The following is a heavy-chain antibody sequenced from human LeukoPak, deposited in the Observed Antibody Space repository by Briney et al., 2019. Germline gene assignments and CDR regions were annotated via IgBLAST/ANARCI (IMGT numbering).Heavy chain of an antibody. CDR2: IYYSGST. CDR3: ARNLLEDYYYGMDV. J-gene: IGHJ6*02. Sequence: PSETLSLTCTVSGGSISSYYWSWIRQPPGKGLEWIGSIYYSGSTYYNPSLKSRVTISVDTSKNQFSLKLSSVTAADTAVYYCARNLLEDYYYGMDVWGQGTTVTVSS. D-gene: IGHD3-10*01. CDR1: GGSISSYY. V-gene: IGHV4-39*01.